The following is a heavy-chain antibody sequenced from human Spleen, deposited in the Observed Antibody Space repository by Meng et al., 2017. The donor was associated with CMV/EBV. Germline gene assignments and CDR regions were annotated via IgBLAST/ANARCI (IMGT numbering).Heavy chain of an antibody. Sequence: GSISSSSYFWGWLRQPPGQGLEWIGSIYYSGSTYYNPSLKSRVTVSVDTSKNQFSLKLTSVTAADTAVYYCARHEGYYDSRGQLIDYWGQGTLVTVSS. CDR2: IYYSGST. J-gene: IGHJ4*02. CDR1: GSISSSSYF. CDR3: ARHEGYYDSRGQLIDY. D-gene: IGHD3-22*01. V-gene: IGHV4-39*01.